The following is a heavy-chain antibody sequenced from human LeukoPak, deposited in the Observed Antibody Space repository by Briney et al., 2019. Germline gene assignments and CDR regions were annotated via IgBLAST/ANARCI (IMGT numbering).Heavy chain of an antibody. CDR1: GFNFSSYW. D-gene: IGHD7-27*01. V-gene: IGHV3-74*01. CDR3: VRLTGAEFDY. CDR2: INIHGSST. J-gene: IGHJ4*02. Sequence: AGGSLRLSCAAAGFNFSSYWLHWVRQVPGKGLVWVSGINIHGSSTSYADSVKGRFTISRDNAKNTLHLQMNSLRAEDTAVYYCVRLTGAEFDYWGQGTLVTVSS.